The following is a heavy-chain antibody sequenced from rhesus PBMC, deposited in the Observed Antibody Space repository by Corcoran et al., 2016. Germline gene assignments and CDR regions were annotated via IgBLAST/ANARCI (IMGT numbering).Heavy chain of an antibody. CDR2: ISNGGGRT. CDR1: GFTFSDYY. V-gene: IGHV3-178*01. D-gene: IGHD3-9*01. CDR3: ARVGGMNSPAY. J-gene: IGHJ4*01. Sequence: EVQLVESGGVLAKPGGSLSLSCAASGFTFSDYYMAWFARATGKGLVGCSRISNGGGRTWYADSVKGRFTISREKAKNTLYLQMNSLRAEDKAVYYCARVGGMNSPAYWGQGVLVTVSS.